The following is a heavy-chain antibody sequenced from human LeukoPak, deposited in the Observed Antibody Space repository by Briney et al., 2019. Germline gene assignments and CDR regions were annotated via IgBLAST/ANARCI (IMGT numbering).Heavy chain of an antibody. D-gene: IGHD3-10*01. CDR1: GGSISSYY. J-gene: IGHJ5*02. CDR3: ARAKPLWFGELSGNWFDP. V-gene: IGHV4-4*07. Sequence: SETLSLTCTVSGGSISSYYWSWIRQPAGKGLEWIGRIYTSGSTNYNPSLKSRVTISVDTSKNQFSLKLSSVTAADTAVYYCARAKPLWFGELSGNWFDPWGQGTLVTVSS. CDR2: IYTSGST.